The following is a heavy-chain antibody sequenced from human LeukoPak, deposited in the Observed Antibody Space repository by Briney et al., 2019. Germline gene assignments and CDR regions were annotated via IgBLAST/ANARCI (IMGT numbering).Heavy chain of an antibody. J-gene: IGHJ5*02. CDR1: GGSFSGYY. D-gene: IGHD3-10*01. Sequence: PSETMSFTCAVYGGSFSGYYWSWIRQPPGKGLEWIGEITHSGSTNYNPSLKSRVTISVDTSKNQFSLKLSSVTAADTAVYYCEGSFYGSGTDTWGQGTLVTVSS. CDR2: ITHSGST. CDR3: EGSFYGSGTDT. V-gene: IGHV4-34*01.